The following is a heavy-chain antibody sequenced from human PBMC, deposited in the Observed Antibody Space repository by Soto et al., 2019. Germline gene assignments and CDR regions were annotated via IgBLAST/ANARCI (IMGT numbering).Heavy chain of an antibody. D-gene: IGHD6-13*01. J-gene: IGHJ4*02. CDR3: AREIRQQLEPALDFDY. CDR1: GYTFTSYY. V-gene: IGHV1-46*01. Sequence: ASVKVSCKASGYTFTSYYMHWVRQAPGQGLEWMGIINPSGGSTSYAQKFQGRVTMTRDTSTSTVYMELSSLRSEDTAVYYCAREIRQQLEPALDFDYWGQGTLVTVSS. CDR2: INPSGGST.